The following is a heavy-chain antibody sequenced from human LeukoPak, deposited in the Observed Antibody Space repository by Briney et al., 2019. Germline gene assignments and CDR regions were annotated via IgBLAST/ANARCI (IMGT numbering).Heavy chain of an antibody. CDR3: ARLNMIVVGDIMDV. Sequence: SETLSLTCTVSGGSIISYYWSWIRQSPGKGLAWIGYVSDSGSTNYNPSLKSRVIISLDTSKSRFSLKLISATAADTAVYYCARLNMIVVGDIMDVWGQGTTVIVSS. CDR2: VSDSGST. D-gene: IGHD3-22*01. V-gene: IGHV4-59*08. J-gene: IGHJ6*02. CDR1: GGSIISYY.